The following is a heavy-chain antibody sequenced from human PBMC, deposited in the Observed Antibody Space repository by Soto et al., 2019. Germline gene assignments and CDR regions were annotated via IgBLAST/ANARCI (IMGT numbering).Heavy chain of an antibody. CDR3: AKDQETRWQPFDY. J-gene: IGHJ4*02. CDR1: GFTFSSHA. Sequence: GGSLRLSCAASGFTFSSHAMSWVRQAPGKGLEWVSAISGSGSGGNTHYADAGKGRFTISRDTSKNTLYLEMNSLRAEDTAVYYCAKDQETRWQPFDYWGQGTLVTVSS. D-gene: IGHD2-2*01. CDR2: ISGSGSGGNT. V-gene: IGHV3-23*01.